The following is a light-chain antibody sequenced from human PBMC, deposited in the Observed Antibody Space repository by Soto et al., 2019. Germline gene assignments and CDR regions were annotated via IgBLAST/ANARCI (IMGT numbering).Light chain of an antibody. J-gene: IGKJ1*01. CDR2: GAS. Sequence: EIVLTQSPGTLSLSPGEGATLSCRASQSISSTFLAWYQHKPGQAPRVLIYGASRRAAGIPDRFSGSGSGTDFTLTISRLEPEDFAVYYCQQYESSRTFGQGTKVEVK. V-gene: IGKV3-20*01. CDR1: QSISSTF. CDR3: QQYESSRT.